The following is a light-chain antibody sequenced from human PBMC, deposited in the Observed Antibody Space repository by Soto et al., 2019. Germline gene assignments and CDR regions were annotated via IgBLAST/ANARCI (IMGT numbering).Light chain of an antibody. CDR3: QQYGSSGT. J-gene: IGKJ1*01. Sequence: ETVLTQSPGTLSFSPGDRSTLSCRASRRVSNNYLAWYQQKPGQAPRLLIYGASNRATGIPDRFSGSGSGTDFTLTISRLEPEDFAVYYCQQYGSSGTFGQGTKVDIK. CDR2: GAS. CDR1: RRVSNNY. V-gene: IGKV3-20*01.